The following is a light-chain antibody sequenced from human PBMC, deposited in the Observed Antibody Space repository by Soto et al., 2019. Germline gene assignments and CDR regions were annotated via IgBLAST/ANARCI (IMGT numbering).Light chain of an antibody. J-gene: IGKJ2*01. CDR2: GAS. CDR3: QQYGSSPPYT. Sequence: EIVLTQSPGTLSLSPGERATLSCRASQSVSSSYLAWYQQKPGQAPRLLIYGASSRATGIPDRFSGSGSWKDFTLTISRLEPEDFAVYYCQQYGSSPPYTFGQGTKLEIK. V-gene: IGKV3-20*01. CDR1: QSVSSSY.